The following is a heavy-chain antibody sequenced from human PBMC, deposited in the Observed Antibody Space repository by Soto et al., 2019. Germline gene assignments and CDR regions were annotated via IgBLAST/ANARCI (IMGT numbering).Heavy chain of an antibody. V-gene: IGHV4-31*03. J-gene: IGHJ4*02. Sequence: PSETLSLTCTVSGGFISSGSYYWSWIRQHPGKGLEWIGYIYYSGSTYYNPSLRSRVTISVDTSKNQLSLKLNSVTAADTAVYYCARERRARCSGGNCYPFDYWGQGTLVPVSS. D-gene: IGHD2-15*01. CDR3: ARERRARCSGGNCYPFDY. CDR1: GGFISSGSYY. CDR2: IYYSGST.